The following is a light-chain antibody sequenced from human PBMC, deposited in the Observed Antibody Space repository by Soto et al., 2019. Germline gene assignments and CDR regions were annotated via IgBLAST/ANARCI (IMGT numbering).Light chain of an antibody. Sequence: EVVLTQSPGTLSLSPGERATLSCRASQYISSNYLAWYQQKPGRAPRLLIFGAFNRAPGVPDRFSGSASGTDFALTISGLEPEDFAVYYCQQYDPSPLTFGGGTKV. J-gene: IGKJ4*01. CDR2: GAF. V-gene: IGKV3-20*01. CDR3: QQYDPSPLT. CDR1: QYISSNY.